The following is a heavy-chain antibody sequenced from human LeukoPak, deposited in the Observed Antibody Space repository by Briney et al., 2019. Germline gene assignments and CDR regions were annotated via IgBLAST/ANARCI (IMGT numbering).Heavy chain of an antibody. D-gene: IGHD3-16*02. CDR1: GYTFTSYG. V-gene: IGHV1-18*04. Sequence: ASVKVSCKASGYTFTSYGISWVRQAPGQGLEWMGWISAYNANTNYAQKLQGRVTMTTDTSTSTAYMELRSLRSDDTAVYYCARNPLRPDYDYVWGSYRQEYYFDYWGQGTLVTVSS. CDR2: ISAYNANT. CDR3: ARNPLRPDYDYVWGSYRQEYYFDY. J-gene: IGHJ4*02.